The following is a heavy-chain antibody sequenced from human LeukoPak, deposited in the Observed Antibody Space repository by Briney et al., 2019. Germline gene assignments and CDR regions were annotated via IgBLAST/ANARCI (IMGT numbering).Heavy chain of an antibody. Sequence: GASVKVSCKPSGYTFTSYGISWVRQAPGQGLEWMGGIIPIFGTANYAQKFQGRVTITADESTSTAYMELSSLRSEDTAVYYCASPSRYSSGWYQSEYFQHWGQGTLVTVSS. CDR2: IIPIFGTA. J-gene: IGHJ1*01. V-gene: IGHV1-69*13. CDR3: ASPSRYSSGWYQSEYFQH. CDR1: GYTFTSYG. D-gene: IGHD6-19*01.